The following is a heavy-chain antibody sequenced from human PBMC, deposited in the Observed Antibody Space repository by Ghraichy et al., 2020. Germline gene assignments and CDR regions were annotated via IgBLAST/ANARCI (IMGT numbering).Heavy chain of an antibody. CDR2: ISAYNGNT. D-gene: IGHD4-17*01. V-gene: IGHV1-18*01. CDR3: ARAGGGAPYGVETSFDY. Sequence: ASVKVSCKASGYTFTSYGISWVRQAPGQGLEWMGWISAYNGNTNYAQKLQGRVTMTTDTSTSTAYMELRSPRSDDTAVYYCARAGGGAPYGVETSFDYWGQGTLVTVSS. J-gene: IGHJ4*02. CDR1: GYTFTSYG.